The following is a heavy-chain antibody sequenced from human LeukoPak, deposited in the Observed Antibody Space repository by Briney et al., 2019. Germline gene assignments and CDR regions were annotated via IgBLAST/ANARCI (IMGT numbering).Heavy chain of an antibody. CDR3: ARAPPPYYYDSSGYGNYMDV. CDR1: GYTFTGYY. D-gene: IGHD3-22*01. Sequence: GASVKVSCKASGYTFTGYYMHWVRQAPGQGLEWMGWINPNSGGTNYAQKFQGRVTMTRDTSISTAYMELSRLRSDDTAVYYCARAPPPYYYDSSGYGNYMDVWGKGTTVTVSS. CDR2: INPNSGGT. V-gene: IGHV1-2*02. J-gene: IGHJ6*03.